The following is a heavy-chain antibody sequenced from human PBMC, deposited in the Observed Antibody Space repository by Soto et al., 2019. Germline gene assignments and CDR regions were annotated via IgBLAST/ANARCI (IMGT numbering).Heavy chain of an antibody. CDR2: INHSGST. J-gene: IGHJ6*04. V-gene: IGHV4-34*01. Sequence: SETLSLTCAVYGGSFSGYYWSWIRQPPGKGLEWIGEINHSGSTNYNPSLKSRVTISVDTSKNQFSLKLSSVTAVDTAVYYCARGGTDYGDYAPYYYCGRDVRGKGNTVTASS. CDR3: ARGGTDYGDYAPYYYCGRDV. D-gene: IGHD4-17*01. CDR1: GGSFSGYY.